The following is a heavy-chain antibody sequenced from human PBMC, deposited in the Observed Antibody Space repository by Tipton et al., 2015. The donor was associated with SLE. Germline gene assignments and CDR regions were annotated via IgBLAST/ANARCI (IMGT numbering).Heavy chain of an antibody. D-gene: IGHD7-27*01. CDR1: GDSVTSSGYY. CDR3: ARGPNWGLDDAFDI. CDR2: ISYDGRT. Sequence: TLSLTCTATGDSVTSSGYYWSWIRQHPGKGLEWIGFISYDGRTKYNPSLKSRVTISLDTSKTQFFLRLSSVTAADPAVYFCARGPNWGLDDAFDIWGQGTMVSVSS. V-gene: IGHV4-31*03. J-gene: IGHJ3*02.